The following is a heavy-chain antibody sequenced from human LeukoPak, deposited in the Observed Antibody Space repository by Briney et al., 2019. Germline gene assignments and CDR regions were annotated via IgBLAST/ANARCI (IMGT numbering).Heavy chain of an antibody. CDR3: ARVGGLSVYYDSSGYYVY. V-gene: IGHV1-2*06. Sequence: ASVKVSCKASGYTFTGYYMHWVRQAPGQGLEWMGRNHPNSGGTNYAQKFQGRVTMTRDTSISTAYMELSRLRSDDTAVYYCARVGGLSVYYDSSGYYVYWGQGTLVTVSS. D-gene: IGHD3-22*01. J-gene: IGHJ4*02. CDR1: GYTFTGYY. CDR2: NHPNSGGT.